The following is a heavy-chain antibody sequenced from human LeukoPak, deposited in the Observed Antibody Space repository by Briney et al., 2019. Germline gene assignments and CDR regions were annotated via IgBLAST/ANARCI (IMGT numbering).Heavy chain of an antibody. CDR2: TRNKANSYTT. CDR3: ARRRYGGNTFDY. Sequence: GGSLRLSCAASGFTFSDHYMDWVRQAPGKGLEWVGRTRNKANSYTTEYAASVKGRLTISRDDSKNSLYLQMNSLKTEDTAVYYCARRRYGGNTFDYWGQGTLVTVSS. D-gene: IGHD4-23*01. V-gene: IGHV3-72*01. CDR1: GFTFSDHY. J-gene: IGHJ4*02.